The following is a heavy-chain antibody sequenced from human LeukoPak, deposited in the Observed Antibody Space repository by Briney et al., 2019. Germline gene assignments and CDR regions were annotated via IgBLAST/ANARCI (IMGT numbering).Heavy chain of an antibody. D-gene: IGHD3-16*02. CDR3: ATLYGNSAPPPFAV. J-gene: IGHJ6*02. CDR2: VDPENRPTS. Sequence: ASVTVSCKASGYTFTSYDINWVRQAPGQGLEGVGWVDPENRPTSRSPKNVQGRLTMTIEAPTSTAYMELRNLTPGDTAVYFCATLYGNSAPPPFAVWGQGTTVTVSS. CDR1: GYTFTSYD. V-gene: IGHV1-18*01.